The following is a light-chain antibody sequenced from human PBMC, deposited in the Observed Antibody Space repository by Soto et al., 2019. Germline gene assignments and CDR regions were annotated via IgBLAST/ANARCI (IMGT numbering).Light chain of an antibody. V-gene: IGLV1-40*01. CDR3: QSNDGTLSGSYV. CDR1: SSNIGAGYD. J-gene: IGLJ1*01. Sequence: QSVLTQPPSVSGAPGQRVTISCTGSSSNIGAGYDVHWYQQLPGTAPKLVIYGTTNRPSGVPDRFSGSKSGTSASLAITGLQAEDEADDYCQSNDGTLSGSYVFGIGTKVTVL. CDR2: GTT.